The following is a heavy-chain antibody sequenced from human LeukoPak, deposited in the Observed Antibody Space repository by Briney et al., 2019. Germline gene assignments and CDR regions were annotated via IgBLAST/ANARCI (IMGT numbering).Heavy chain of an antibody. CDR2: IRSKPYGGTT. V-gene: IGHV3-49*03. J-gene: IGHJ4*02. CDR3: TRDLGIAAYDY. D-gene: IGHD6-13*01. Sequence: PGGSLRLSCTASGFTFGDYAMSWFRQAPGKGLEWVGFIRSKPYGGTTEYAASVKGRFTTPRDDSKRIAYLQMNSLKTEDTAVYYCTRDLGIAAYDYWGQGTLVTVSS. CDR1: GFTFGDYA.